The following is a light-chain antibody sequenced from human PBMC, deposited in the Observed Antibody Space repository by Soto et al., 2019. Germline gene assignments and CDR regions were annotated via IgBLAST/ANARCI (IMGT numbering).Light chain of an antibody. CDR3: GTWDSSLSYYV. CDR1: SSNVGNNF. CDR2: ENN. Sequence: QSVLTQPPSVSAAPVQKVPISCSGSSSNVGNNFVSWYQHLPGTAPRLLMSENNKRPSGIPDRFSGSKSSTSATLDITGLQTGDEADYYCGTWDSSLSYYVFGTGTKVTVL. J-gene: IGLJ1*01. V-gene: IGLV1-51*01.